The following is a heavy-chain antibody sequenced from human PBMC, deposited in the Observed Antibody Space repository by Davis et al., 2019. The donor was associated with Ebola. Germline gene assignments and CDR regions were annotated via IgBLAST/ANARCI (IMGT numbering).Heavy chain of an antibody. D-gene: IGHD2-8*02. CDR3: VRDSEYRLLVNPDGMDV. CDR2: IKQDDIEK. V-gene: IGHV3-7*01. CDR1: GFTLSSYG. Sequence: PGGSLRLSCAASGFTLSSYGMHWVRQAPGKGLEWVANIKQDDIEKNYAESVKGRFTISRNNARSSRFLQMNSLSADDSGVYYCVRDSEYRLLVNPDGMDVWGHGTTVTVSS. J-gene: IGHJ6*02.